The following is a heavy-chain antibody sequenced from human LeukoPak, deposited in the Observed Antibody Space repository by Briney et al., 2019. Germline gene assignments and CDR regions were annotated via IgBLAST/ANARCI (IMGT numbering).Heavy chain of an antibody. Sequence: ASVKVSCKASGYTFTGYYMHWVRQAPGQGLEWMGWINPNSGGTNYAQKFQGRVTMTRDTSISTAYMELSRLRSEDTAVYYCASAGITIFGVVNGNWFDPWGQGTLVTVSS. J-gene: IGHJ5*02. CDR1: GYTFTGYY. CDR2: INPNSGGT. V-gene: IGHV1-2*02. CDR3: ASAGITIFGVVNGNWFDP. D-gene: IGHD3-3*01.